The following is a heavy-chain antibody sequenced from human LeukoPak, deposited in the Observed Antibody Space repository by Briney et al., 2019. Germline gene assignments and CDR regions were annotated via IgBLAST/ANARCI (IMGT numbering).Heavy chain of an antibody. Sequence: GGSLRLSCAASGFTFSSYAMSWVRQAPGKGLEWVSAISGSGGSTYYADSEKGRFTISRDNSKNTLYLQMNSLRAEDTAVYYCAKTPLIYCSGGSCYQWDYWGQGTLVTVSS. D-gene: IGHD2-15*01. J-gene: IGHJ4*02. CDR3: AKTPLIYCSGGSCYQWDY. CDR2: ISGSGGST. V-gene: IGHV3-23*01. CDR1: GFTFSSYA.